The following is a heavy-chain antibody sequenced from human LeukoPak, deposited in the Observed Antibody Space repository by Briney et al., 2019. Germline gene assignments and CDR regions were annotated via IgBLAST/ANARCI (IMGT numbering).Heavy chain of an antibody. V-gene: IGHV1-2*02. CDR2: INPNGGGT. Sequence: ASVKVSCKASGYTFTGYYMHWVRQAPGQGLEWMGWINPNGGGTNYAQKFQGRVTMTRDTSISTAYMELSRLRSDDTAVYYCARVGWFGELSTWFDPWGQGTLVTVSS. D-gene: IGHD3-10*01. CDR1: GYTFTGYY. CDR3: ARVGWFGELSTWFDP. J-gene: IGHJ5*02.